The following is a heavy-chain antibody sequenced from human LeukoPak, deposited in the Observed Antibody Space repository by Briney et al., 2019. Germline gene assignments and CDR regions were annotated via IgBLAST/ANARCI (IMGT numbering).Heavy chain of an antibody. V-gene: IGHV1-18*01. D-gene: IGHD3-16*02. Sequence: GASVKVSRKASGYTFTSYGISWVRQAPGQGLEWMGWISAYNGNTNYAQKLQGRVTMTTDTSTSTAYMELRSLRSDDTAVYYCARGEDDYVWGSYRPGAFDIWGQGTMVTVSS. CDR2: ISAYNGNT. CDR1: GYTFTSYG. CDR3: ARGEDDYVWGSYRPGAFDI. J-gene: IGHJ3*02.